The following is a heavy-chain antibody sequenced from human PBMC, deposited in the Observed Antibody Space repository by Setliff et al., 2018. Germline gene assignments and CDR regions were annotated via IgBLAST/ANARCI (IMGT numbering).Heavy chain of an antibody. V-gene: IGHV3-66*01. CDR3: ARDHNYAYDY. CDR1: GFTVSSNH. CDR2: IYSGGST. Sequence: PGGSLRLSCAASGFTVSSNHMSWIRQAPGKGLEWVSVIYSGGSTYYADSVKGRFTISRDNSKNTLYLQMNSLRAEDTAVYYCARDHNYAYDYWGQGTLVTVSS. D-gene: IGHD1-1*01. J-gene: IGHJ4*02.